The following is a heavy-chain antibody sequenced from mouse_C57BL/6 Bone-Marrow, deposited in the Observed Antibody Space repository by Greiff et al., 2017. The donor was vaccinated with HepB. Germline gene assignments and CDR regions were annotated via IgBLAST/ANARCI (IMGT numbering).Heavy chain of an antibody. D-gene: IGHD2-4*01. CDR1: GYTFTSYW. CDR3: ALNLLGVRRPFFFAY. CDR2: IHPSDSDT. Sequence: QVQQQQPGAELVKPGASVKVSCKASGYTFTSYWMHWVKQRPGQGLEWIGRIHPSDSDTNYNQKFKGKATLTVDKSSSTAYMQLSSLTSEDSAVDYCALNLLGVRRPFFFAYWGQGTLVTVSA. J-gene: IGHJ3*01. V-gene: IGHV1-74*01.